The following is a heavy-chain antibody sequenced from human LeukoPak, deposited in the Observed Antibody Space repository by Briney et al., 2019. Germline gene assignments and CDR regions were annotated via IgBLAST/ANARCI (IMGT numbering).Heavy chain of an antibody. J-gene: IGHJ4*02. V-gene: IGHV1-69*05. Sequence: GASVKVSCKASGGTFSRYAISWVRQAPGQGLEWMGRIIPIFGTANYAQKFQGRVTITTDESTSTAYMELSSLRSEDTAVYYCARGPPRIYDSSRYFDYWGQGTLVTVSS. CDR3: ARGPPRIYDSSRYFDY. D-gene: IGHD3-22*01. CDR1: GGTFSRYA. CDR2: IIPIFGTA.